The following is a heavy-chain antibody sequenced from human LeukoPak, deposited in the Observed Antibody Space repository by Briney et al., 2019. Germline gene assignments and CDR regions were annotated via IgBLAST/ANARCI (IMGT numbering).Heavy chain of an antibody. J-gene: IGHJ4*02. CDR3: ARVGGYNSPPIL. Sequence: SETLSLTCSVSGGSISSGDYYWSWIRQPPGKGLKWIGYIYYSGSTNYNPSLKSRVTISVDTSKNQFSLKLSSVTAADTAVYYCARVGGYNSPPILWGQGSLVTVSS. CDR2: IYYSGST. CDR1: GGSISSGDYY. D-gene: IGHD5-24*01. V-gene: IGHV4-61*08.